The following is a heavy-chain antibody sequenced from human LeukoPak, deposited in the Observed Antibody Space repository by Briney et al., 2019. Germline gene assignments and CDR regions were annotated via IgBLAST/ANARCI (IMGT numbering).Heavy chain of an antibody. J-gene: IGHJ4*02. D-gene: IGHD3-10*01. CDR1: GFTFSSYE. CDR2: ISSRGSAI. CDR3: ARVLYGSGSYYTEPIDY. V-gene: IGHV3-48*03. Sequence: PGGSLRLSCAASGFTFSSYEMNWVRQAPGKGLEWVSYISSRGSAIYYADSVKGRFTISRDNAKNSLYLQMNSLRAEDTAVYYCARVLYGSGSYYTEPIDYWGQGTLVTVSS.